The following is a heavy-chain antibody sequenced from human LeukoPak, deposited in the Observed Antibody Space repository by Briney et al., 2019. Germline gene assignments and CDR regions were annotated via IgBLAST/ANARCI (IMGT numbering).Heavy chain of an antibody. V-gene: IGHV1-46*01. J-gene: IGHJ4*02. CDR2: INPSGGST. CDR3: ARDYDSSGYYIGIFDY. D-gene: IGHD3-22*01. CDR1: GGTFSSYA. Sequence: ASVKVSCKASGGTFSSYAISWVRQAPGQGLEWMGIINPSGGSTSYAQKFQGRVTMTRDMSTSTVYMELSSLRSEDTAVYYCARDYDSSGYYIGIFDYWGQGTLVTVSS.